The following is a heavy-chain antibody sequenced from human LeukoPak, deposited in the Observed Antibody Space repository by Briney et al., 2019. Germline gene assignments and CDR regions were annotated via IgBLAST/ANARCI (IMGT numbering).Heavy chain of an antibody. D-gene: IGHD1-26*01. J-gene: IGHJ1*01. CDR1: GYSFTSYW. CDR3: ARGPGSGSYYAEYFQH. CDR2: VYPGDSDT. Sequence: GESLKISCKGSGYSFTSYWIGWVRQMPGKGLEWMGIVYPGDSDTRYSPSFQGQVTISADKSISTAYLQWSSLKASDTAMYYCARGPGSGSYYAEYFQHWGQGTLVTVSS. V-gene: IGHV5-51*01.